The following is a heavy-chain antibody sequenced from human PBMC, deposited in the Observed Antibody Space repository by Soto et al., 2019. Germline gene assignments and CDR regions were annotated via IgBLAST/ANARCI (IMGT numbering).Heavy chain of an antibody. CDR3: ASLAPTYCSGGSCYFSSEH. V-gene: IGHV3-21*01. Sequence: GGSLRLSCAASGFTFSSYSMNWVRQAPGKGLEWVSSISSSSSYIYYADSVKGRFTISRDNAKNSLYLQMNSLRAEDTAVYYCASLAPTYCSGGSCYFSSEHWGQGTLVTVSS. CDR2: ISSSSSYI. D-gene: IGHD2-15*01. J-gene: IGHJ1*01. CDR1: GFTFSSYS.